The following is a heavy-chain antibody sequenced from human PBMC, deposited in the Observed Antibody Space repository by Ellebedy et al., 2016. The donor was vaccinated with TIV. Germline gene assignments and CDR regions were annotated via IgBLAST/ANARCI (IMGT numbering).Heavy chain of an antibody. CDR1: GFTFSPYA. V-gene: IGHV3-23*01. CDR3: ARDPGGVGPAFDI. Sequence: GESLKISCAASGFTFSPYAMAWVRQAPGKGLEWVSGIVGSGAQKYADSVKGQFTISRDNSKNTLYLQMNSLRAEDTALYSCARDPGGVGPAFDIWGQGTLVFVSS. CDR2: IVGSGA. D-gene: IGHD3-16*01. J-gene: IGHJ3*02.